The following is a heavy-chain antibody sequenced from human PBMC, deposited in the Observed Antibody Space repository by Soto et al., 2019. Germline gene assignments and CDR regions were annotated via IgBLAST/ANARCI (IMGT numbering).Heavy chain of an antibody. D-gene: IGHD3-3*01. Sequence: EVHLVESGGDLVKPGGSLRLSCAASGFTFSDVWMSWVRQAPGKGLEWVGRIKTKTEGGTTDFAAPVKGRFTISRDDSKNTLYLQMNSLKTEDTAVYYCTTVGGVTYDFWGENDRADYFQHWGQGTLVTVSS. CDR2: IKTKTEGGTT. J-gene: IGHJ1*01. CDR3: TTVGGVTYDFWGENDRADYFQH. V-gene: IGHV3-15*01. CDR1: GFTFSDVW.